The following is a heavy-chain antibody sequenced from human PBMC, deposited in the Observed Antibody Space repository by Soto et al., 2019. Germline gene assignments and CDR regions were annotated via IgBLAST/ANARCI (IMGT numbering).Heavy chain of an antibody. Sequence: QVQLVQSGAEVKKPGSSVKVSCKASGGTFSSYAISWVRQAPGQGLEWMGGIIPIFGTANYAQKFQGRVTXTXDXXTSTAYMELRSLRSEDTAVYYCARDGSLQAHWFDPWGQGTLVTVSS. CDR2: IIPIFGTA. D-gene: IGHD3-10*01. V-gene: IGHV1-69*05. CDR1: GGTFSSYA. CDR3: ARDGSLQAHWFDP. J-gene: IGHJ5*02.